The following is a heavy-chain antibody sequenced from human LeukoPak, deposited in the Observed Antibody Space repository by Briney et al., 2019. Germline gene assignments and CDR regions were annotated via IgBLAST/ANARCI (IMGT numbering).Heavy chain of an antibody. CDR1: GGSISSYY. J-gene: IGHJ5*02. D-gene: IGHD3-16*02. CDR3: ARHGDDYVWGSYRHDNWFDP. Sequence: SETLSLTCTVSGGSISSYYWSWIRQPAGKGLEWIGRIYTSGSTNYNPSLKSRVTMSVDTSKNQFSLKLSSVTAADTAVYYCARHGDDYVWGSYRHDNWFDPWGRGTLVTVSS. V-gene: IGHV4-4*07. CDR2: IYTSGST.